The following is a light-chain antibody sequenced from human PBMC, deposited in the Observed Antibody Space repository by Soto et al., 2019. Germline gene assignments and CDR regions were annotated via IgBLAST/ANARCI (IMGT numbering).Light chain of an antibody. CDR1: QTVNSDY. V-gene: IGKV3-20*01. CDR2: AAS. J-gene: IGKJ5*01. Sequence: EIVLTQSPGILSLSLGERATLSCRASQTVNSDYLTWYQQKPGQAPRLLIYAASSGATGIPDRFSGSGSETDFTLTINRLEPEDFAVYYCQYYGNSRITFGQGTRLEIK. CDR3: QYYGNSRIT.